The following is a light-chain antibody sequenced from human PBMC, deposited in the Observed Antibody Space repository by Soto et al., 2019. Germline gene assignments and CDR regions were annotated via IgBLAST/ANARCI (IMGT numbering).Light chain of an antibody. CDR1: QGISSY. CDR3: QQLNSFLFT. J-gene: IGKJ4*01. V-gene: IGKV1-9*01. Sequence: IQLTQSPSSLSASVGDRVTITCQASQGISSYLAWYQQKPGNAPKLLIYSASTLQSGVPSRFSGSGSGTGFTLTISNLQPEDFATYYCQQLNSFLFTFGGGTRVEIK. CDR2: SAS.